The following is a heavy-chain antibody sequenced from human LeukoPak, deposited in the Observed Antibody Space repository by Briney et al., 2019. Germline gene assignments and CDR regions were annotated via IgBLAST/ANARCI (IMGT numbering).Heavy chain of an antibody. V-gene: IGHV1-2*02. CDR1: GYTFTGYY. Sequence: ASVKVSCKASGYTFTGYYMHWVRQAPGQGVEWMGWINPNSGGTNYAQKFQGRVTMTRDTSISTAYMELSRLRSDDTAVYYCARGSYDFWSGYVDYWGQGTLVTVSS. D-gene: IGHD3-3*01. CDR2: INPNSGGT. J-gene: IGHJ4*02. CDR3: ARGSYDFWSGYVDY.